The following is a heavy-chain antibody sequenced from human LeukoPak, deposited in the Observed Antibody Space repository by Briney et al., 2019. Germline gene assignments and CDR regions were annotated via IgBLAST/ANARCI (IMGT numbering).Heavy chain of an antibody. CDR3: AKDPPHVSWLFDY. Sequence: GGSLRLSCAASGFTFSSYAMSWVRQAPGKGLEWVSAITNSGGITYYADSVKGRFTISRDNSKNTLYLQMNSLRAEDTAVYYCAKDPPHVSWLFDYWGQGTLVTVSS. V-gene: IGHV3-23*01. CDR1: GFTFSSYA. CDR2: ITNSGGIT. D-gene: IGHD3-16*01. J-gene: IGHJ4*02.